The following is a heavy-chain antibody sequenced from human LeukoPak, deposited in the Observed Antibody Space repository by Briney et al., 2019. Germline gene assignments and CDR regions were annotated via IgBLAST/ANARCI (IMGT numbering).Heavy chain of an antibody. CDR1: GFTFTTYW. Sequence: HPGESLKISCAASGFTFTTYWMGWVRQAPGKGLEWVASIKPDGSEKYYVDSVKGRFTISRDSAENTVYLQMESLKGEDTAFYYCARPLLYYYGSETYFWFDLWGQGTLVTVSS. CDR2: IKPDGSEK. CDR3: ARPLLYYYGSETYFWFDL. J-gene: IGHJ5*02. V-gene: IGHV3-7*01. D-gene: IGHD3-10*01.